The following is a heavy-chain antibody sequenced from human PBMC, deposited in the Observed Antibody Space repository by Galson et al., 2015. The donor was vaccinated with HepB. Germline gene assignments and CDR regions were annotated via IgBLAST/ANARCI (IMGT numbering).Heavy chain of an antibody. CDR3: AKKISGGQRELPDY. J-gene: IGHJ4*02. D-gene: IGHD1-26*01. Sequence: SLRLSCATSGFAFSTYGMHWVRQAPGKGLEWVAVTSFDGSNTNYADSVKGRFTISRDNSKSTLYLQMNSLRAEDTAVYYCAKKISGGQRELPDYWGQGTLVTVS. V-gene: IGHV3-30*18. CDR1: GFAFSTYG. CDR2: TSFDGSNT.